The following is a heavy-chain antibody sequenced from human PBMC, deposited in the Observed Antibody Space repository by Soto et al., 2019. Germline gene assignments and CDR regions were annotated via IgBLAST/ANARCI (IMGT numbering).Heavy chain of an antibody. D-gene: IGHD3-9*01. CDR3: ARDLRYFDWLHDYYYYYGMDV. Sequence: QVQLQESGPGLVKPSGTLSLTCAVSGGSISSSNWWSWVRQPPGKGLEWIGEIYHSGSTNYNPSLKSRVTISVDKSKNQFSLKLSSVTAADTAVYYCARDLRYFDWLHDYYYYYGMDVWGQGTTVTVSS. CDR1: GGSISSSNW. J-gene: IGHJ6*02. V-gene: IGHV4-4*02. CDR2: IYHSGST.